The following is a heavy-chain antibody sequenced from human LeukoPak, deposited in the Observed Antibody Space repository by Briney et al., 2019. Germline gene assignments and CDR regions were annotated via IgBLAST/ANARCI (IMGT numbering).Heavy chain of an antibody. Sequence: SETLSLTCTVSGGSISSYYWSWIRQPPGKGLEWIGYIYYSGSTNYNPSLKSRVTISVDTSKNQFSLKLSSVTAADTAVYYCARDGSGKRFDPWGQGTLVTVSS. CDR3: ARDGSGKRFDP. CDR1: GGSISSYY. J-gene: IGHJ5*02. V-gene: IGHV4-59*01. CDR2: IYYSGST. D-gene: IGHD3-10*01.